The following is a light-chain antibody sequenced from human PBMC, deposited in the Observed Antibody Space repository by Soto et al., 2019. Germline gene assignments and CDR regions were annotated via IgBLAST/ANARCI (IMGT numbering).Light chain of an antibody. V-gene: IGKV3-20*01. CDR3: QQYHWAPDT. CDR1: QPVSTY. CDR2: GAS. Sequence: VMTQSPASLAVSLGERATLSCRASQPVSTYLAWYQQKPGQAPRLLIYGASNRAAGIPDRFSGSGSGTDFTLTVSRLEPEDFAVYYCQQYHWAPDTFGQGTRLEIK. J-gene: IGKJ5*01.